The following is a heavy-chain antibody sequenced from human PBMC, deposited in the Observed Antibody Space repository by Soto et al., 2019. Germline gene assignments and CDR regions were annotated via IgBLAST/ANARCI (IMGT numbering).Heavy chain of an antibody. CDR1: GFTFTSYG. V-gene: IGHV3-30*03. CDR3: VSDRGYGQASGPYS. CDR2: ISYDGGLQ. Sequence: ESGGGVVQPGRSLRLSCAASGFTFTSYGMHWVRQAPGTRLEWVAVISYDGGLQHYADSVKGRFTISRDNSKNMVLLQMNSLRAEDTAVYYCVSDRGYGQASGPYSWGQGTLVSVSS. D-gene: IGHD3-10*01. J-gene: IGHJ4*02.